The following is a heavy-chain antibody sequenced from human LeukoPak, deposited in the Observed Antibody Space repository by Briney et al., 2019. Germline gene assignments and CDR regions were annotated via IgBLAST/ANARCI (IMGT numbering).Heavy chain of an antibody. D-gene: IGHD4-17*01. Sequence: GESLKISCKASGYSFTTYWIGWVRQMPGKGLEWMGIIYPGDSDTRYSPSFQGQVTISADKSISTVYLQWSSLKASDTAMYYCARVDYGTYNWFDPWGQGTLVTVSS. CDR1: GYSFTTYW. J-gene: IGHJ5*02. CDR2: IYPGDSDT. V-gene: IGHV5-51*01. CDR3: ARVDYGTYNWFDP.